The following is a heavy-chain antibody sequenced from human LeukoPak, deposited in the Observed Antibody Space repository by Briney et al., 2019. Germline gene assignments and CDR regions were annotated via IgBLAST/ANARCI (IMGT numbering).Heavy chain of an antibody. Sequence: ASVKVSCKASGGTFSSYAISWVRQAPGQGLEWMGRIIPIFGIANYAQKLQGRVTITADKSTSTAYMELSSLRSEDTAVYYCARDKDLRFLEWFIDYWGQGTLVTVSS. CDR2: IIPIFGIA. J-gene: IGHJ4*02. CDR3: ARDKDLRFLEWFIDY. CDR1: GGTFSSYA. V-gene: IGHV1-69*04. D-gene: IGHD3-3*01.